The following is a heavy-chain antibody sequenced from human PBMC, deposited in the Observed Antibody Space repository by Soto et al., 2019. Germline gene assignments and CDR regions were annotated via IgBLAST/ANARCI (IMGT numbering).Heavy chain of an antibody. CDR1: GFTFSSYA. Sequence: QVQLVESGGGVVQPGRSLRLSWAASGFTFSSYAMHWVRQAPGKGLEWVAVISYDGSNKYYADSVKGRFTISRDNSKNTLYLQMNSLRAEDTAVYYCAREASGYSSSWYKSYYYGMDVWGQGTTVTVSS. V-gene: IGHV3-30-3*01. J-gene: IGHJ6*02. D-gene: IGHD6-13*01. CDR3: AREASGYSSSWYKSYYYGMDV. CDR2: ISYDGSNK.